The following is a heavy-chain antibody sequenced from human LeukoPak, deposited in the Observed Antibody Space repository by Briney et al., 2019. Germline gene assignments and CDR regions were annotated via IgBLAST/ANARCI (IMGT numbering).Heavy chain of an antibody. CDR1: GFTFSSYD. CDR3: ARASPQQLVLWGGYYYGMDV. CDR2: IGTAGDT. V-gene: IGHV3-13*01. D-gene: IGHD6-13*01. J-gene: IGHJ6*02. Sequence: PGGSLRLSCAASGFTFSSYDMHWVRQATGKGLEWVSAIGTAGDTYYPGSVKGRFTISRENAKNSLYLQMNSLRAGDTAVYYCARASPQQLVLWGGYYYGMDVWGQGTTVTVSS.